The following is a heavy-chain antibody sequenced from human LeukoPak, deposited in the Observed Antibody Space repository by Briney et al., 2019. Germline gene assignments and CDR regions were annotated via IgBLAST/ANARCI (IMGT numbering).Heavy chain of an antibody. V-gene: IGHV4-34*01. CDR1: GGSFSGYY. CDR3: ARLSIGYSSSFDY. CDR2: INHSGST. D-gene: IGHD6-13*01. Sequence: PSETLSLTCAVYGGSFSGYYWSWIRQPPGKGLEWIGEINHSGSTNYNPSLKSRVTISVDTSKNQFSLKLSSVTAADTAVYYCARLSIGYSSSFDYWGQGTLVTVSS. J-gene: IGHJ4*02.